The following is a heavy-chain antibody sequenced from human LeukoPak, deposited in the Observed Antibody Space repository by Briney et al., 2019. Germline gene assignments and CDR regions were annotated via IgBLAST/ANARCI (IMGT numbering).Heavy chain of an antibody. V-gene: IGHV4-59*08. CDR3: ASSKTTMTTGT. Sequence: SETLSLTCTVSGGSISSYYWSWIRQPPGKGLEWIAYIYDSGSTNYNPSLKSRVTISVDASKNQFSLKLSSVTAADTAVYYCASSKTTMTTGTWGQGTLVTVSS. CDR2: IYDSGST. D-gene: IGHD4-17*01. CDR1: GGSISSYY. J-gene: IGHJ5*02.